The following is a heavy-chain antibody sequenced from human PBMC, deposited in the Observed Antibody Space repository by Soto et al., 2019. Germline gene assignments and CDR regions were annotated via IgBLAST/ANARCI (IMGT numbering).Heavy chain of an antibody. Sequence: GGSLRLSCAASGFSFDDYGMNWVRQAPGKGLEWVSGINWNGGSTSYADSVKGRFTISKDTSKNQVVLTMTNMDPVDTATYYCARSWGVNNWFDPWGQGTLVTVSS. D-gene: IGHD3-16*01. CDR1: GFSFDDYG. V-gene: IGHV3-20*04. CDR3: ARSWGVNNWFDP. J-gene: IGHJ5*02. CDR2: INWNGGST.